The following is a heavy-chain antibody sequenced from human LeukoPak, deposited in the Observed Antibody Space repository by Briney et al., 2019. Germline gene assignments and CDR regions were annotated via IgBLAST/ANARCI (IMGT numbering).Heavy chain of an antibody. CDR3: ARVAYGSGSSRYYYYYYMDV. Sequence: SETLSLTCTVSGGSISSSSYYWGWIRQPPGKGLEGIGRIYYSGSTYYNPSLKSRVTISVDTSKNQFSLKLSSVTAADTAVYYCARVAYGSGSSRYYYYYYMDVWGKGTTVTISS. J-gene: IGHJ6*03. CDR2: IYYSGST. D-gene: IGHD3-10*01. V-gene: IGHV4-39*01. CDR1: GGSISSSSYY.